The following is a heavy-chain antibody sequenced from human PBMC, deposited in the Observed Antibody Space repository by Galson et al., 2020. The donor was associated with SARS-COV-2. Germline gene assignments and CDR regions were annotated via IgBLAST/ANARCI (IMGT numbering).Heavy chain of an antibody. CDR2: ISNDGSST. Sequence: GGSLRLSCAASGFTLRSYWMHWVRQVPGEGLVWVSRISNDGSSTGYADSVRGRFTISRDNARNTLYLQMNSLRADDTAVYYCARGGGSYFNYWGQGTRGTVSS. CDR1: GFTLRSYW. J-gene: IGHJ4*02. V-gene: IGHV3-74*01. D-gene: IGHD1-26*01. CDR3: ARGGGSYFNY.